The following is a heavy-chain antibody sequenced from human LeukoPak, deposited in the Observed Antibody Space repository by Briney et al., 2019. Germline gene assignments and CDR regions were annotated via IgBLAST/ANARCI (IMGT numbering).Heavy chain of an antibody. Sequence: GASVKVSCKASGYTFTNYGIHWVRQAPGQGLEWMGWISAYNGNTNSAQKLQGRVTMTTDTSTSTAYIELSSLRSEDTAVYYCARDIYGVSGNLHWFDPWGQGTLVTVSS. J-gene: IGHJ5*02. CDR3: ARDIYGVSGNLHWFDP. CDR1: GYTFTNYG. V-gene: IGHV1-18*01. CDR2: ISAYNGNT. D-gene: IGHD3-10*01.